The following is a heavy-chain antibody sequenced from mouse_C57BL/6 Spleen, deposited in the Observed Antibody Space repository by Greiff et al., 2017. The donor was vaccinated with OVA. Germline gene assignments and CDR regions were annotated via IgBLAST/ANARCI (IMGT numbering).Heavy chain of an antibody. Sequence: EVQRVESGPGMVKPSQSLSLTCTVTGYSITSGYDWHWIRHFPGNKLEWMGYISYSGSTNYNPSLKSRISITHDTSKNHFFLKLNSVTTEDTATYYCARGGQGIAMDYWGQGTSVTVSS. CDR2: ISYSGST. CDR3: ARGGQGIAMDY. V-gene: IGHV3-1*01. D-gene: IGHD3-3*01. CDR1: GYSITSGYD. J-gene: IGHJ4*01.